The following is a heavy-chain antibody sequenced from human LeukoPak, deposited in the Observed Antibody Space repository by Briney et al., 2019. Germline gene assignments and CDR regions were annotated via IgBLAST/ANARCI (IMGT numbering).Heavy chain of an antibody. CDR3: ARAPAEQWLKGTPRAFDI. D-gene: IGHD6-19*01. CDR2: IYYSGST. V-gene: IGHV4-39*07. CDR1: GFTFSSYA. J-gene: IGHJ3*02. Sequence: GSLRLSCAASGFTFSSYAMSWVRQAPGKGLEWIGSIYYSGSTYYNPSLKSRVTISVDTSKNQFSLKLSSVTAADTAVYYCARAPAEQWLKGTPRAFDIWGQGTMVTVSS.